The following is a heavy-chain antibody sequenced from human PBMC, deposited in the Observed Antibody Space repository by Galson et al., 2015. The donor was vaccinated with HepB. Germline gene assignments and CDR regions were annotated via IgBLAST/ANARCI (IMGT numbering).Heavy chain of an antibody. J-gene: IGHJ4*02. V-gene: IGHV1-69*13. CDR3: ARGHLGYCSRTTCYTLDPSQPFDC. CDR2: IIPIFRTA. CDR1: GGTFRTNV. Sequence: SVKVSCKVSGGTFRTNVISWVRQAPGQGLEWMGGIIPIFRTANYAQKFQGRVTITADESTSTAYMERSSLRSEDTAVYYCARGHLGYCSRTTCYTLDPSQPFDCWVQGTLVTVSS. D-gene: IGHD2-2*02.